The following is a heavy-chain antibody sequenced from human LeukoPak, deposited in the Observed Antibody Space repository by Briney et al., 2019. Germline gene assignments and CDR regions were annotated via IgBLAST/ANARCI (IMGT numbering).Heavy chain of an antibody. Sequence: ASVKVSCKVSGHTLIELAMHWVRQAPGKGFEWMGGFDPEDGETIYAQRFQGRVTMTEDTSTDTAYMELSSLRFDDTAMYYCTTAFYIDSDPGYWGQGTLVTVSS. V-gene: IGHV1-24*01. D-gene: IGHD3-9*01. CDR3: TTAFYIDSDPGY. CDR2: FDPEDGET. J-gene: IGHJ4*02. CDR1: GHTLIELA.